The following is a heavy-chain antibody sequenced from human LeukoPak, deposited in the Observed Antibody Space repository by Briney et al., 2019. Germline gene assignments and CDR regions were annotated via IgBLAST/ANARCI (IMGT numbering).Heavy chain of an antibody. CDR1: GFTFSNAW. J-gene: IGHJ4*02. CDR3: TTGGLSGPDH. D-gene: IGHD3-16*01. V-gene: IGHV3-15*01. Sequence: GGSLRLSCAASGFTFSNAWMSWVRQAPGKGLEWVDRIKSKTDGGTTDYAAPVKGRFTISRDDSKNTPYLQMNSLKTEDTAVYYCTTGGLSGPDHWGQGTLVTVSS. CDR2: IKSKTDGGTT.